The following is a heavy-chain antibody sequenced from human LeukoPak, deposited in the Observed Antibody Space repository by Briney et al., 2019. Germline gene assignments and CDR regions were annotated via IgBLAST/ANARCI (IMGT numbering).Heavy chain of an antibody. CDR2: IYHSGRT. V-gene: IGHV4-39*07. CDR3: TGKYYYDSSGYYYADY. D-gene: IGHD3-22*01. CDR1: GGSISSSSYY. J-gene: IGHJ4*02. Sequence: TSSETLSLTCTVSGGSISSSSYYWGWIRQSPGKGLEWIGSIYHSGRTYYNPSLKSRLTISLDTSKNQFSLKLSSVTAADTAVYYCTGKYYYDSSGYYYADYWGQGTLVTVSS.